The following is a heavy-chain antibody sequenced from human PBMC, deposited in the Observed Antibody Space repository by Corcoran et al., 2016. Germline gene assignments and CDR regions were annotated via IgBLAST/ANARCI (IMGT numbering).Heavy chain of an antibody. V-gene: IGHV4-59*01. J-gene: IGHJ4*02. Sequence: QVQLQESGPGLVKPSETLSLTCTVSGGSISSYYWSWIRQPPGKGLEWIGYIYYSGSTNYNPSLKSRVTITVATSKNQFSLKLSSVTAADTAVYYCARGVIFGVVDPFDYWGQGTLVTVSS. CDR2: IYYSGST. CDR3: ARGVIFGVVDPFDY. CDR1: GGSISSYY. D-gene: IGHD3-3*01.